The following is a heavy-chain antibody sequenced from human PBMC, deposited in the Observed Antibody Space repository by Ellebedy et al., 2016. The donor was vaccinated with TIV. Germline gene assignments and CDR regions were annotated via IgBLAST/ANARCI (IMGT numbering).Heavy chain of an antibody. V-gene: IGHV4-30-4*01. CDR2: IYYSGST. CDR1: GGSISSSSYY. J-gene: IGHJ6*02. Sequence: LRLXCTVSGGSISSSSYYWSWIRQPPGKGLEWIGYIYYSGSTYYNPSLKSRVTISVDTSKNQFSLKLSSVTAADTAVYYCARGYGMDVWGQGTTVTVSS. CDR3: ARGYGMDV.